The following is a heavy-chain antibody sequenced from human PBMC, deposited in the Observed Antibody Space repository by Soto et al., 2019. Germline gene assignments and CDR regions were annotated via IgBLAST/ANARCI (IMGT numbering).Heavy chain of an antibody. CDR2: LSRGGGST. CDR1: EFTYISLG. D-gene: IGHD5-12*01. J-gene: IGHJ3*02. V-gene: IGHV3-23*01. Sequence: EAQLLESGGELIQPGGSLRLPCAASEFTYISLGLVWVRQAPEKGREWIAGLSRGGGSTYYADSVKGRFTISRDNSKNTLDLIMNSLRVEDTALYYCARDGQYRTDGFDIWGQGTMVTVSS. CDR3: ARDGQYRTDGFDI.